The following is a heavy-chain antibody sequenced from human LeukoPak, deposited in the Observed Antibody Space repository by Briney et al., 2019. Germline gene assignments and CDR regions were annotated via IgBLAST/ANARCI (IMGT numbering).Heavy chain of an antibody. CDR1: GFTFSSHS. V-gene: IGHV3-21*01. Sequence: GGSLRLSCAASGFTFSSHSMNWVRQAPGKGLEWVSSISSSSSYIYYADSVKGRFTISRDNAKNSLYLQMNSLRAEDTAVYYCAFLKSIAVAGTDYWGQGTLVTVSS. CDR3: AFLKSIAVAGTDY. CDR2: ISSSSSYI. D-gene: IGHD6-19*01. J-gene: IGHJ4*02.